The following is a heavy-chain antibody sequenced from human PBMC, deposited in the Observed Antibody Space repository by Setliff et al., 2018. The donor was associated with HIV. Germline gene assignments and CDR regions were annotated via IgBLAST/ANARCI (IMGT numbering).Heavy chain of an antibody. D-gene: IGHD1-1*01. V-gene: IGHV4-59*12. J-gene: IGHJ5*01. Sequence: PSETLSLTCTVSGVSISNYYWSWIRQPPGKGLEWIGYMYYSGNTNYNPSLKSRVTISVDTSNNQFSLRMNSVTAADTAVYYCATDTSISWFYHWGQGTLVTVSS. CDR1: GVSISNYY. CDR2: MYYSGNT. CDR3: ATDTSISWFYH.